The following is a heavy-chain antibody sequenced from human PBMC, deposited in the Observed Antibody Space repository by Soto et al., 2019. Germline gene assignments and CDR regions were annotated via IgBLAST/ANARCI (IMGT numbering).Heavy chain of an antibody. V-gene: IGHV1-69*13. CDR1: GGTFSSYA. CDR2: IIPIFGTA. Sequence: ASVKVSCKASGGTFSSYAISWVRQAPGQGLEWMGGIIPIFGTANYAQKFQGRVTITADESTSTAYMELSSLRSDDTAVYYCARDYGSGSRRTFDPWGQGTLVTVSS. D-gene: IGHD3-10*01. CDR3: ARDYGSGSRRTFDP. J-gene: IGHJ5*02.